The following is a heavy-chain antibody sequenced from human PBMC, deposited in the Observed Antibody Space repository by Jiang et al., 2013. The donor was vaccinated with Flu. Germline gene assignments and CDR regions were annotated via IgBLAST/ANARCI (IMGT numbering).Heavy chain of an antibody. CDR1: GFTFSSYA. D-gene: IGHD4-11*01. CDR2: ISGSDGST. J-gene: IGHJ5*02. V-gene: IGHV3-23*01. Sequence: EVQLLESGGGLVQPGGSLRLSCAASGFTFSSYAMNWVRQAPGKGLEWVSAISGSDGSTYYADSVKGRFTISRDNSKNMLYLQMNSLRAEDTAVYYCAKAACASSYCASTPWGQGTLVTVSS. CDR3: AKAACASSYCASTP.